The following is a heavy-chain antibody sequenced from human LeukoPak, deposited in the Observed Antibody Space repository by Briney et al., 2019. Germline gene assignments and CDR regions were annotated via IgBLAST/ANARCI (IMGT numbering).Heavy chain of an antibody. D-gene: IGHD1-1*01. CDR2: IWCDGSNK. Sequence: GGSLRLSCAASGFTFSSYGMHWVRQAPGKGLEWVAVIWCDGSNKYYADSVKGRFTISRDNSKNTLYLQMNSLRAEDTAVYYCARVNINNWHSCDYWGQGTLVTVSS. V-gene: IGHV3-33*01. J-gene: IGHJ4*02. CDR1: GFTFSSYG. CDR3: ARVNINNWHSCDY.